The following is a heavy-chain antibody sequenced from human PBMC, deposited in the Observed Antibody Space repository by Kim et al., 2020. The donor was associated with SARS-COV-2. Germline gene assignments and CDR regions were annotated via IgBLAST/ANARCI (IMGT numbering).Heavy chain of an antibody. D-gene: IGHD1-1*01. J-gene: IGHJ4*02. CDR3: IKGLTGTANEFEY. V-gene: IGHV3-72*01. Sequence: ESAASVKGRFTVSRDDSKNLLYLHMNNLRTEDTAVYYCIKGLTGTANEFEYWGLGTLVTVSS.